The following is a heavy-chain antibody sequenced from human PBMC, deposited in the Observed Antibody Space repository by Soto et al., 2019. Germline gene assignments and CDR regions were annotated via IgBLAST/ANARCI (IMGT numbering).Heavy chain of an antibody. CDR1: GFTLSGHG. CDR3: AREKNSGYYRTVDY. J-gene: IGHJ4*02. Sequence: QVQLVASGGGVVQPGRSLSLSCAASGFTLSGHGLHWVRQAPGKGLEWVAVVTHDGTERHYPDSVKGRFAITRDISKNTFYLQMNGLRVEDTAMYYCAREKNSGYYRTVDYWGQGTQVTVSS. D-gene: IGHD3-10*01. V-gene: IGHV3-30*03. CDR2: VTHDGTER.